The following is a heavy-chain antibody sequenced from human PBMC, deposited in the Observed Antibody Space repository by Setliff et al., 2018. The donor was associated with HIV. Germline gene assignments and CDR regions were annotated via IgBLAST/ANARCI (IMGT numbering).Heavy chain of an antibody. V-gene: IGHV1-2*02. D-gene: IGHD3-9*01. J-gene: IGHJ3*02. Sequence: ASVKVSCKASGYTFTSYNINWVRQATGQGLEWMGWINPNSGGTNYAQKFQGRVTMTRDTSISTAYMELSRLRSDDTAVYYCARDFAGYDILTGYTPRYAFDIWGQGTMVTVSS. CDR3: ARDFAGYDILTGYTPRYAFDI. CDR2: INPNSGGT. CDR1: GYTFTSYN.